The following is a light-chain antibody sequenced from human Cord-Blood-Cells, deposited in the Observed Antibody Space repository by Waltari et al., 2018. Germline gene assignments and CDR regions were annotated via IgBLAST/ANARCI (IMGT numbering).Light chain of an antibody. CDR2: DAS. CDR1: QDISNY. J-gene: IGKJ2*01. CDR3: QQYDNLPYT. Sequence: IQMTQSPSSLSASVGDRVTITCQASQDISNYLNWYQQKPGKAPKLLIYDASYLETGGPARFSGSGSGTDFTFTISSLQPGDIATYYCQQYDNLPYTFGQGTKLEIK. V-gene: IGKV1-33*01.